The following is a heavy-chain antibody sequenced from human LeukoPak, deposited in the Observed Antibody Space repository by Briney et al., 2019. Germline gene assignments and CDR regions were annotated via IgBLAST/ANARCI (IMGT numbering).Heavy chain of an antibody. D-gene: IGHD3-22*01. J-gene: IGHJ4*02. V-gene: IGHV1-2*02. CDR1: GYTFTGYY. Sequence: ASVKVSCKASGYTFTGYYMHWVRQAPGQGLEWMGWITPNSGATKYAQKFRGRVSMTRDTSINTAYMELSRLRSDDTAIYYCARVSRFYYDSSGDFDYWGQGTLVTVSS. CDR2: ITPNSGAT. CDR3: ARVSRFYYDSSGDFDY.